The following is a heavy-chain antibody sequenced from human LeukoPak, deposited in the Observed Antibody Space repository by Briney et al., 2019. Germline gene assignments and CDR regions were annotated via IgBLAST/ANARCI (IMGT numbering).Heavy chain of an antibody. CDR1: GGSISSYY. Sequence: SETLSLTCTVSGGSISSYYWSWIRQPAGKGLEWIGRIYTSGSTNYNPSLKSRVTMSVDTSKNQFSLKLSSVTAADTAVYYCARDGKEYYDFWSGYYIKYNWFDPWGQGTLVTVSS. J-gene: IGHJ5*02. CDR3: ARDGKEYYDFWSGYYIKYNWFDP. V-gene: IGHV4-4*07. D-gene: IGHD3-3*01. CDR2: IYTSGST.